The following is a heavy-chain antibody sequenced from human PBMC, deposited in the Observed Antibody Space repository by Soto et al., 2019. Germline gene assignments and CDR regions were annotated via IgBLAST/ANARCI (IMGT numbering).Heavy chain of an antibody. J-gene: IGHJ3*02. V-gene: IGHV4-4*07. CDR2: IYTSGST. CDR3: ARDYRAASSGGDAFDI. Sequence: QVQLQESGPGLVKPSETLSLTCTVSGGSISSYYWSWIRQPAGKGLEWIGRIYTSGSTNYTPSLKRRVTRSVDTSKNQFPLQLSSVTAAGTAVYYWARDYRAASSGGDAFDIWGQGTMVTVSA. D-gene: IGHD6-13*01. CDR1: GGSISSYY.